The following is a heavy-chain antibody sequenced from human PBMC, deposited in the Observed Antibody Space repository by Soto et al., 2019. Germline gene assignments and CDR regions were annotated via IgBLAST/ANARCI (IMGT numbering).Heavy chain of an antibody. V-gene: IGHV1-18*01. Sequence: QVQLVQSGAEVKKPGASVKVSCKASGYTFTSYGISWVRQAPGQGLEWMGWISAYNGNTNYAQKLQGRVTMTTDTSTSTAYMELRSLRSDDTAVYYCARGNYDIFTGYYTSYYYYYMDVWGKGTTVTVSS. CDR3: ARGNYDIFTGYYTSYYYYYMDV. CDR2: ISAYNGNT. CDR1: GYTFTSYG. J-gene: IGHJ6*03. D-gene: IGHD3-9*01.